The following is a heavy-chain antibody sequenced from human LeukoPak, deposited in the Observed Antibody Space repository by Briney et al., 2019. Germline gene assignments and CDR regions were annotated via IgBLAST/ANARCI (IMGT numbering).Heavy chain of an antibody. V-gene: IGHV1-46*01. CDR3: ARKWSSRDWFDP. Sequence: VASVKVSCKASGYIFTTYSIHWVRQAPGQGLEWMGRINPRGDATVYAQKFQGRVTMTSDTSTTTVYMELSSLRSEDTGVYYCARKWSSRDWFDPWGQGTLVTVSS. CDR2: INPRGDAT. CDR1: GYIFTTYS. J-gene: IGHJ5*02. D-gene: IGHD2-8*01.